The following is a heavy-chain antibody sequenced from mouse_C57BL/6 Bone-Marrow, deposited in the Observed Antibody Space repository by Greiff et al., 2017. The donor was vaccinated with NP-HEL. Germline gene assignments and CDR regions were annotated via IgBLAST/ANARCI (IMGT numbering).Heavy chain of an antibody. J-gene: IGHJ3*01. CDR3: ASHNWDWFAY. V-gene: IGHV5-17*01. Sequence: EVQVVESGGGLVKPGGSLKLSCAASGFTFSDYGMHWVRQAPEKGLEWVAYISSGSSTIYYADTVKGRFTISRDNAKNTLFLQMTSLRSEDTAMYYCASHNWDWFAYWGQGTLVTVSA. CDR1: GFTFSDYG. D-gene: IGHD4-1*01. CDR2: ISSGSSTI.